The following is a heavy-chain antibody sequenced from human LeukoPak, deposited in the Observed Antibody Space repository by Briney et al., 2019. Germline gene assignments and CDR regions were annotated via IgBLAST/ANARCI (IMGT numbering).Heavy chain of an antibody. CDR3: AKVNYYDSSGYYSHCWFDP. CDR2: ISGSGGST. D-gene: IGHD3-22*01. V-gene: IGHV3-23*01. Sequence: GGSLRLSCAASGFTFSSYAMSWVRQAPGKGLEWVSAISGSGGSTYYADSVKGRFTISRDNSKNTLYLQMNSLRAEDTAVYYCAKVNYYDSSGYYSHCWFDPWGQGTLVTVSS. J-gene: IGHJ5*02. CDR1: GFTFSSYA.